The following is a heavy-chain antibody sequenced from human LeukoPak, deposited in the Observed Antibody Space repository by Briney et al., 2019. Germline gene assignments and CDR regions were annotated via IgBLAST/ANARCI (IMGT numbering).Heavy chain of an antibody. CDR3: AATSVDIVATDNA. J-gene: IGHJ4*02. CDR1: GFTFSSYW. D-gene: IGHD5-12*01. V-gene: IGHV3-7*01. Sequence: PGGSLRLSCAASGFTFSSYWMSWVRQAPGKGLEWVANIKQDGSEKYYVDSVKGRFTISRDNAKNSLYLQMNSLRAEDTAVYYCAATSVDIVATDNAWGQGTLVTVSS. CDR2: IKQDGSEK.